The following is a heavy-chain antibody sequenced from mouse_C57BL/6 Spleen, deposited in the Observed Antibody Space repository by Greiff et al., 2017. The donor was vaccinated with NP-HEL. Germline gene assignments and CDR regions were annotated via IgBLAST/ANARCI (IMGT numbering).Heavy chain of an antibody. D-gene: IGHD2-2*01. CDR3: TISTMVTRGWFAY. CDR2: IDPETGGT. CDR1: GYTFTDYE. Sequence: VQVVESGAELVRPGASVTLSCKASGYTFTDYEMHWVKQTPVHGLEWIGAIDPETGGTAYNQKFKGKAILTADKSSSTAYMELRSLTSEDSAVYYCTISTMVTRGWFAYWGQGTLVTVSA. V-gene: IGHV1-15*01. J-gene: IGHJ3*01.